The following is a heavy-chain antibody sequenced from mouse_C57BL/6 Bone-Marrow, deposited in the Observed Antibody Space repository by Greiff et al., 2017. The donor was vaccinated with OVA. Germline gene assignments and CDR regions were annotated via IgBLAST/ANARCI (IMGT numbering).Heavy chain of an antibody. D-gene: IGHD1-1*01. CDR3: TSYYSGSSYYWYFDV. CDR1: GFYFKDDY. Sequence: EVQLQQSGAELVRPGASVSLSCTASGFYFKDDYMHWVKQRPGQGLEWIGWLDPENGDTEYASKLQGNATITADTSSNTAYLQLSCLTSKDTAVYYCTSYYSGSSYYWYFDVWGTGTTVTVSS. CDR2: LDPENGDT. V-gene: IGHV14-4*01. J-gene: IGHJ1*03.